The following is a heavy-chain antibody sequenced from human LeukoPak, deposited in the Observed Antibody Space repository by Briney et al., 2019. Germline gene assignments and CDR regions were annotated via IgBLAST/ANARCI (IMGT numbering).Heavy chain of an antibody. J-gene: IGHJ4*02. CDR3: AESPYCSGGTCYSFWCY. D-gene: IGHD2-15*01. CDR1: GFTFSTSS. Sequence: GGSLRLSCAASGFTFSTSSMNWVRQAPGKGGEWVSYISSSRREIFYADSVRGGFTISRENAKNSLFLQINSVREDDTAVYYCAESPYCSGGTCYSFWCYWGQGTLVTVSS. V-gene: IGHV3-48*02. CDR2: ISSSRREI.